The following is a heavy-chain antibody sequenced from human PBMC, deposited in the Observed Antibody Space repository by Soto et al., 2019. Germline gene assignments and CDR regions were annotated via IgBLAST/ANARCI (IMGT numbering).Heavy chain of an antibody. V-gene: IGHV3-23*01. D-gene: IGHD6-13*01. J-gene: IGHJ4*02. CDR2: ISGSDGST. CDR3: AKDRERDAWYEDY. Sequence: PGGSRRLSWVASGFSLKSYAMSWFRQTTGKGLEWVSDISGSDGSTYYADSVKGRFTISRDNSKNTLYLQMNSLRAEDTAVYYCAKDRERDAWYEDYWGQGTLVTVSS. CDR1: GFSLKSYA.